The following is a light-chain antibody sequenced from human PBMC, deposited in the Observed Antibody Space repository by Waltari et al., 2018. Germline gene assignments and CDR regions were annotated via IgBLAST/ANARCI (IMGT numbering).Light chain of an antibody. CDR2: SAS. J-gene: IGKJ3*01. CDR3: QQSYSAPFT. Sequence: EIQMTQSPSSLSVSVGDRVTITCRASQSIDRYLNWYQKKEGRVPNLLIYSASNLQSGVPSRFSGSGSGTDFTLTISSLQHEDFATYYCQQSYSAPFTFGPGTKVDI. V-gene: IGKV1-39*01. CDR1: QSIDRY.